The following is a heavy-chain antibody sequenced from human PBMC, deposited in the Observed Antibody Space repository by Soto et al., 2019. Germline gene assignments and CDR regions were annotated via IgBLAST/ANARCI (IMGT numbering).Heavy chain of an antibody. CDR2: ISAYNGNT. Sequence: ASVKVSCKASGYTFTSYGISWVRQAPGQGPEWMGWISAYNGNTNNAQKLQGRVTMTTDTSRGTAYIELRSRRSDDTAVYYCARDLCIAVVGCRAFDHCFQGTMVTV. CDR3: ARDLCIAVVGCRAFDH. D-gene: IGHD6-19*01. CDR1: GYTFTSYG. V-gene: IGHV1-18*01. J-gene: IGHJ3*01.